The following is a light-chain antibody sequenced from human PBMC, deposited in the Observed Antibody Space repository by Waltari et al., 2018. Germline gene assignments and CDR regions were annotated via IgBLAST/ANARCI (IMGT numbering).Light chain of an antibody. Sequence: ELVMRKSQPPLSLSPGERATLSCRASQSVSSSLAWYQQKPGQAPRLLIYGASSRATGIPDRFSGSGSGTEFTLTISSLEPEDVAVYYCQQNSNWPWTFGQGTKVEIK. CDR1: QSVSSS. CDR3: QQNSNWPWT. J-gene: IGKJ1*01. CDR2: GAS. V-gene: IGKV3D-15*01.